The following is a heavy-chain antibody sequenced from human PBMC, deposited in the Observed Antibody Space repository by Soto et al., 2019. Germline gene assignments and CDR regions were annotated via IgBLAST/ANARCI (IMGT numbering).Heavy chain of an antibody. Sequence: SVKVSCKASGGTFSSCAISWVRQAPGQGLEWMGGIIPIFGTANYAQKFQGRVTITADESTSTAYMELSSLRSEDTAVYYCAXELYYYDSSGADDAFDIWGQGTMVTVSS. J-gene: IGHJ3*02. D-gene: IGHD3-22*01. V-gene: IGHV1-69*13. CDR1: GGTFSSCA. CDR2: IIPIFGTA. CDR3: AXELYYYDSSGADDAFDI.